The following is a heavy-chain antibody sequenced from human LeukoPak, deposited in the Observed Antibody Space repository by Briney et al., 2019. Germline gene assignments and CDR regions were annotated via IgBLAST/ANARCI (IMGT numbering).Heavy chain of an antibody. CDR2: ISYDGSNK. CDR1: GFTFSSYG. CDR3: ARDPGYCSSTSCYIDY. V-gene: IGHV3-30*03. Sequence: PGRSLRLSCAASGFTFSSYGMHWVRQAPGRGLEWVAVISYDGSNKYYADSVKGRFIISRDNSKNTLYLQMNSLRAEDTAVYYCARDPGYCSSTSCYIDYWGQGTLVTVSS. D-gene: IGHD2-2*02. J-gene: IGHJ4*02.